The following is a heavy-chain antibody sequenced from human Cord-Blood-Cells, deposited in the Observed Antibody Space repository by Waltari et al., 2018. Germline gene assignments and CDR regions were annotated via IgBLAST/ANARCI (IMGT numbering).Heavy chain of an antibody. J-gene: IGHJ3*02. CDR2: IYPGDSDT. CDR1: ECRSPVSW. CDR3: ARPSLPRSGVDAFDI. V-gene: IGHV5-51*01. Sequence: VQIVPPGAEVEPHGESLMLSCKGSECRSPVSWISRVRQRHGKGLECMGIIYPGDSDTRYSPSFQGQVTISADKSISTAYLQWSSLKASDTAMYYCARPSLPRSGVDAFDIWGQGTMVTVSS. D-gene: IGHD3-10*01.